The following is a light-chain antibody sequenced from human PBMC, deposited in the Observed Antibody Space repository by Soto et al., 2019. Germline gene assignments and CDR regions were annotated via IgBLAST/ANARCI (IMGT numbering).Light chain of an antibody. V-gene: IGKV3-20*01. Sequence: LSHSTGTLYLSPGGRATLSCRASQNVRTNYLAWYQQKPGQAPRLLIYDASSRATGIPDRFSGSGSGTDFTLTISRLEPEDFAVYYCQQFTSYPRTFGQGTKVDIK. CDR3: QQFTSYPRT. CDR1: QNVRTNY. J-gene: IGKJ1*01. CDR2: DAS.